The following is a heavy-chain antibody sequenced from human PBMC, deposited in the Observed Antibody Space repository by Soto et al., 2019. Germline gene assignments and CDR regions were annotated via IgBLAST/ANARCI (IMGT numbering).Heavy chain of an antibody. D-gene: IGHD5-12*01. CDR2: ISTYNGDT. J-gene: IGHJ6*02. CDR3: AREGVAPYYYYGMDV. Sequence: EASVKVCCKDSVYTFNSYGFRWVRQAHRQGLEWMGWISTYNGDTNYAQTFQGRVTMTTDTSTSTVHMEVRSLRSDDTAVYYCAREGVAPYYYYGMDVWGQGTPVTVSS. CDR1: VYTFNSYG. V-gene: IGHV1-18*01.